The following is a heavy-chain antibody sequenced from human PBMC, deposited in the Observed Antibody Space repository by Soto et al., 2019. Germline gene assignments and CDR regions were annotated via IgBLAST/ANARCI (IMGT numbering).Heavy chain of an antibody. CDR2: INQDGSEP. V-gene: IGHV3-7*05. Sequence: EVQLVESGGGLVQPGGSLRLSCAASGFTFGGYWMSWVRQAPGKGLEWVANINQDGSEPYYADSVKSRYTISRDNAKNSLYLQMNSRRAEYTAVYYCARGDRYSGDYWGQGTMVTVSS. D-gene: IGHD5-18*01. CDR1: GFTFGGYW. J-gene: IGHJ4*02. CDR3: ARGDRYSGDY.